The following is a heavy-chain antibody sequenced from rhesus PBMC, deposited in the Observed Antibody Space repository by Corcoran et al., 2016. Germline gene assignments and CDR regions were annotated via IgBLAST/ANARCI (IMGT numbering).Heavy chain of an antibody. J-gene: IGHJ4*01. CDR1: GGSISSGYYY. V-gene: IGHV4-122*02. Sequence: QVQLQESGPGLVKPSETLSLTCAVSGGSISSGYYYWSWIRPPPGKGMEWIGYITYSGSTSYNPSLKSRVTISRDTSKNQFSLKLSSVTAADTAVYYCARAPIAYWGQGVLVTVSS. CDR3: ARAPIAY. CDR2: ITYSGST.